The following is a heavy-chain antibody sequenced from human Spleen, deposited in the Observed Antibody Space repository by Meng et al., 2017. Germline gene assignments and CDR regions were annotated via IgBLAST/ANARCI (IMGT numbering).Heavy chain of an antibody. Sequence: QDPLWESGAVVKKPGASVKVSCKVSGYTFTSYAMHWVRQAPGQRLEWMGWINAGNGNTKYSQKFQGRVTITRDTSASTAYMELSSLRSEDTAVYYCAREGEMYGWYYDYWGQGTLVTVSS. J-gene: IGHJ4*02. CDR2: INAGNGNT. D-gene: IGHD6-19*01. V-gene: IGHV1-3*01. CDR3: AREGEMYGWYYDY. CDR1: GYTFTSYA.